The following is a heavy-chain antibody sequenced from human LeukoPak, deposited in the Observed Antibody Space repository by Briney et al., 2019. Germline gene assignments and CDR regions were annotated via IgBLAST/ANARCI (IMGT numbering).Heavy chain of an antibody. Sequence: PGGSLRLSCAASGFTFSSYWMSWVRQAPGKGLEWVANTKQDGSEKYYVDSVKGRFTISRDNAKNSLYLQMNSLRAEDTAVYYCARDMATVTTSPSDYWGQGTLVTVSS. CDR2: TKQDGSEK. J-gene: IGHJ4*02. CDR3: ARDMATVTTSPSDY. V-gene: IGHV3-7*01. CDR1: GFTFSSYW. D-gene: IGHD4-17*01.